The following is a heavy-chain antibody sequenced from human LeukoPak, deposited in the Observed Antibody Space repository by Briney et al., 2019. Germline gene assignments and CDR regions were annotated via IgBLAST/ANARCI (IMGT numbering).Heavy chain of an antibody. Sequence: GGSLRLSCAASGFTLSSYDMNWVREAPGKGLEWVSYISSSCSTIYYADSVKGRFTISRDNAKNSLYLQMNSLRAEGTAVYYCARESDYYDSSGVGSYYFDYWGQGTLVTVSS. V-gene: IGHV3-48*03. J-gene: IGHJ4*02. CDR1: GFTLSSYD. CDR3: ARESDYYDSSGVGSYYFDY. CDR2: ISSSCSTI. D-gene: IGHD3-22*01.